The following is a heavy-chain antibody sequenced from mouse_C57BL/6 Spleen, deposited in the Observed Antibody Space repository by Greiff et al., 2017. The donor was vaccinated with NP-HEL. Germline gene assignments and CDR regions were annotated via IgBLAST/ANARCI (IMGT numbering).Heavy chain of an antibody. J-gene: IGHJ4*01. CDR1: GFNIKDYY. D-gene: IGHD1-1*01. V-gene: IGHV14-1*01. Sequence: VQLQQSGAELVRPGASVKLSCTASGFNIKDYYMHWVKQRPEQGLEWIGRIDPEDGDTEYAPKFQGKATMTADTSSNTAYLQLSSLTSEDTAVYYCTTRLTTVVADYAMDYWGQGTSVTVSS. CDR3: TTRLTTVVADYAMDY. CDR2: IDPEDGDT.